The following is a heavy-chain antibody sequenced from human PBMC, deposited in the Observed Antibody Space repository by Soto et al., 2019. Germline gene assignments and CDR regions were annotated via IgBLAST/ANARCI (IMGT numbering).Heavy chain of an antibody. D-gene: IGHD3-16*02. CDR1: GGSFSGYY. CDR3: AREGSYDYVWRSYRSQHHFDY. Sequence: SETLSLTCAVYGGSFSGYYWSWIRQPPGKGLEWIGEINHSGSTNYNPSLKSRVTISVDTSKNQFSLKLSSVTAADTAVYYCAREGSYDYVWRSYRSQHHFDYWGQGTLVTVSS. J-gene: IGHJ4*02. V-gene: IGHV4-34*01. CDR2: INHSGST.